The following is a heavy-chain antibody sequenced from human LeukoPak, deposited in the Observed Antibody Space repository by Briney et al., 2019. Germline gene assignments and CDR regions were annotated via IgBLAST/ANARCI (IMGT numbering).Heavy chain of an antibody. CDR3: GSLAARTLGNDY. Sequence: ASVKLSCKASGYTFTGYYMHWVRQAPGQGLEWMGWINPNSGGTNYAQKFQGRVTMTRDTSISTAYMELSRLRSDDTAVYYCGSLAARTLGNDYWGQGTLVTVSS. CDR2: INPNSGGT. V-gene: IGHV1-2*02. J-gene: IGHJ4*02. D-gene: IGHD6-13*01. CDR1: GYTFTGYY.